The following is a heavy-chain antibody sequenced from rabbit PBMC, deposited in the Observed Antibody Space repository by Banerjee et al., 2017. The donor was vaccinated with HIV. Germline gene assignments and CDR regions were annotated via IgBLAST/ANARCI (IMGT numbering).Heavy chain of an antibody. CDR3: ARYDSSAWVLPL. V-gene: IGHV1S33*01. J-gene: IGHJ3*01. D-gene: IGHD4-1*01. Sequence: VRQAPGKGLEWIGIIYSRGSAYYASWVNGRFTISSDNAQNTVDLRMNSLTAADTATYFCARYDSSAWVLPLWGQGTLVTVS. CDR2: IYSRGSA.